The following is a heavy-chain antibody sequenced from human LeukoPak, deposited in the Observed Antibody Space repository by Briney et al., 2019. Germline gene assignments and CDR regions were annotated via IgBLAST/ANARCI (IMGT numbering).Heavy chain of an antibody. Sequence: GESLQISCQGSGNSFTSHWIAWVRQMPGKGLEWMGIIYPGDSDYRYSPSFQGQVTISADKSISTTYLQWTSLKASDTAMYYCARTDYYGSGNFDYWGQGTLVTVSS. J-gene: IGHJ4*02. CDR3: ARTDYYGSGNFDY. CDR1: GNSFTSHW. D-gene: IGHD3-10*01. CDR2: IYPGDSDY. V-gene: IGHV5-51*01.